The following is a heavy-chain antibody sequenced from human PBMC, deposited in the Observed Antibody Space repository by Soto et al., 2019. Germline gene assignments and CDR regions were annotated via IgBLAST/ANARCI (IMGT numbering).Heavy chain of an antibody. V-gene: IGHV3-7*03. CDR1: GFTISGYW. Sequence: PGGSLRLSCEASGFTISGYWMSWVRQAPGKRLGWVADIKHDGSVQYYVDSVKGRFTISRDNAKKLLFLQMNGLRAEDTALYYCARATYSNAWYRFDLWGQGTLVTVSS. CDR2: IKHDGSVQ. D-gene: IGHD4-4*01. CDR3: ARATYSNAWYRFDL. J-gene: IGHJ4*02.